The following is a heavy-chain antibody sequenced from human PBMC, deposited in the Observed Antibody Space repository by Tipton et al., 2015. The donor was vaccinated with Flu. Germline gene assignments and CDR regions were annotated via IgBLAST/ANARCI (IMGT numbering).Heavy chain of an antibody. Sequence: TLSLTCTVSGGSISSYYWSWIRQPPGKGLEWIGYIYYSGSTNYNPSLKSRVTISVDTSKNQFSLKLSSVTAADTAVYYCARGNSYYYYMDVWGKGTTVTVSS. V-gene: IGHV4-59*01. J-gene: IGHJ6*03. CDR1: GGSISSYY. CDR3: ARGNSYYYYMDV. CDR2: IYYSGST.